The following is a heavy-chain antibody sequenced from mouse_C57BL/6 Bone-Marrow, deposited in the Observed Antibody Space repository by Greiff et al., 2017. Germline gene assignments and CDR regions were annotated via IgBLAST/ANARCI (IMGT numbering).Heavy chain of an antibody. CDR2: ISSGSSTT. CDR3: ARPYDYDVWFAY. Sequence: VQLKESGGGLVKPGGSLKLSCAASGFTFSDYGMHWVRQAPEKGLEWVAYISSGSSTTYYADTVKGRFTISRDNAKNTLFLQLTSLRSEDTAMYYCARPYDYDVWFAYWGQGTLVTVSA. D-gene: IGHD2-4*01. V-gene: IGHV5-17*01. J-gene: IGHJ3*01. CDR1: GFTFSDYG.